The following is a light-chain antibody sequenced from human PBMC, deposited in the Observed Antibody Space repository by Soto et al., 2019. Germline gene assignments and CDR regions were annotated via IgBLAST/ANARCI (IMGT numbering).Light chain of an antibody. J-gene: IGKJ2*01. CDR3: QQYNNWTPYT. V-gene: IGKV3-15*01. CDR1: QSLTRN. Sequence: EIVLTQSPATLSVSPGERVALSCRASQSLTRNLAWYQQKPGQAPRLLIYETSTRATGIPGRFSGSGSGTEFTLTISSLQSEDFAVYYCQQYNNWTPYTFGQGTKVDIK. CDR2: ETS.